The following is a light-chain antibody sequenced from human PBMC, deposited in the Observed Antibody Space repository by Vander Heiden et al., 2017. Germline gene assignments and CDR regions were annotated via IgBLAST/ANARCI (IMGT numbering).Light chain of an antibody. CDR3: AAWDDNLSVV. J-gene: IGLJ3*02. Sequence: QSVLTQPPSASGTPGQRVTISCSGSSSKIGSNTVNWYQQLPGTAPKLLIYGNSQRPSGVPDRFSGSKSGTSASLAISGLQSEDEADYYCAAWDDNLSVVFGGGTKLTVL. CDR1: SSKIGSNT. CDR2: GNS. V-gene: IGLV1-44*01.